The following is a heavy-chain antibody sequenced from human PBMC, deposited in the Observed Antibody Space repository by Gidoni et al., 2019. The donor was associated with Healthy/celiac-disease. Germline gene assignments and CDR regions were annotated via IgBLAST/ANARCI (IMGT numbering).Heavy chain of an antibody. CDR2: IYYSGST. V-gene: IGHV4-31*02. CDR3: ARAYYGGNVDP. Sequence: KDLEWIGYIYYSGSTYYNPSLKSRVTISVDTSKNQFSLKLSSVTAADTAVYYCARAYYGGNVDPWGQGTLVTVSS. D-gene: IGHD4-17*01. J-gene: IGHJ5*02.